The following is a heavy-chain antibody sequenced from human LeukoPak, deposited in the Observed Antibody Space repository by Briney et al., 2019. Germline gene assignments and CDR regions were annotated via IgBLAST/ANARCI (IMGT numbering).Heavy chain of an antibody. V-gene: IGHV3-23*01. CDR1: GFTFSSYA. J-gene: IGHJ4*02. CDR2: ISGSGGST. Sequence: GGSLRLSCAASGFTFSSYAMSWVRQAPGKGLEWVSAISGSGGSTYYADSVKGRFTISRDNSKNTLYLQMNSLRAEDTAVYYCAKGTYYYDSIGYYSTDYWGQGTLVTVSS. D-gene: IGHD3-22*01. CDR3: AKGTYYYDSIGYYSTDY.